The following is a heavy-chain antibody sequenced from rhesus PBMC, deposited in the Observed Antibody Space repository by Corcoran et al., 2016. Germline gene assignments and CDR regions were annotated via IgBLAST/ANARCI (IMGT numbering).Heavy chain of an antibody. V-gene: IGHV4-99*01. Sequence: QVQLQESGPGLVKPSETLSLTCVVSGYSISSGYYWGWIRPPPGTGLEWIGYIGGNSGTNYDNPSLKSRVTMAKETSKNQFSLKLTAVTAADTAVYYCAKTYWSEYPPVGYWGQGVLVTVSS. CDR3: AKTYWSEYPPVGY. J-gene: IGHJ4*01. D-gene: IGHD3-22*01. CDR2: IGGNSGTN. CDR1: GYSISSGYY.